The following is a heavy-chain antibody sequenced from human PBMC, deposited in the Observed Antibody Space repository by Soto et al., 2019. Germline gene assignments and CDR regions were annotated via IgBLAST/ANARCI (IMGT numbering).Heavy chain of an antibody. V-gene: IGHV2-5*01. CDR3: ARGVATLPVFAFDV. J-gene: IGHJ3*01. D-gene: IGHD2-15*01. CDR1: GMSLSTSGVG. CDR2: IYWNDDK. Sequence: SGPTLVNPTQTLTLTCTLSGMSLSTSGVGLGWTRQTPGKALEWLALIYWNDDKHYCPSLKSRLTITKDTSKNQAVLTMTNMDPVDTATYYCARGVATLPVFAFDVWGQGTVVTVSS.